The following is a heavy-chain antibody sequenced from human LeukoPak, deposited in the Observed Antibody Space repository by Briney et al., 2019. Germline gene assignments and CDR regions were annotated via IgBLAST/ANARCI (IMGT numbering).Heavy chain of an antibody. V-gene: IGHV5-51*01. J-gene: IGHJ4*02. CDR2: IFPGDSDT. D-gene: IGHD1/OR15-1a*01. CDR3: ATSESQTRFDY. Sequence: GESLKISCKGSGYIFGQYWIGWVRQMPGKGLEWIGIIFPGDSDTTYSPSLQGQVTISADKSINTAYLQWSSLRASDTAMYYCATSESQTRFDYWGQGTPVTVSS. CDR1: GYIFGQYW.